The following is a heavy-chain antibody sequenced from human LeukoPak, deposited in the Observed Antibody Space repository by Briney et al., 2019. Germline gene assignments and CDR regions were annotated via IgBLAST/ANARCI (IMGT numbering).Heavy chain of an antibody. V-gene: IGHV4-59*04. J-gene: IGHJ4*02. Sequence: SETLSLTCTVSGGSISSYYWSWIRQPPGKGLECIGSIYYSESTYYNPSPKSRVTISVDTSKNQFSLKLSSVTAADTAIYYCANSRDRSNIAARRFRVADRHFVYWGQGTLVTVSS. CDR1: GGSISSYY. CDR2: IYYSEST. CDR3: ANSRDRSNIAARRFRVADRHFVY. D-gene: IGHD6-6*01.